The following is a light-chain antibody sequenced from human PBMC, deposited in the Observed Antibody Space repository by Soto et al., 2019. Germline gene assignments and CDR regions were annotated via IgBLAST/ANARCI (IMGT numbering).Light chain of an antibody. CDR3: QEYNTNWT. J-gene: IGKJ1*01. V-gene: IGKV1-5*01. CDR2: DAP. CDR1: HSIANW. Sequence: DIQLTQSPSTLSASVGDRVTITCRASHSIANWLAWYQQKPGKAPKLLIYDAPSLESGVPLRFSGSGSETEFILTISSLQPDYFAIYYCQEYNTNWTFGQGTKVEIK.